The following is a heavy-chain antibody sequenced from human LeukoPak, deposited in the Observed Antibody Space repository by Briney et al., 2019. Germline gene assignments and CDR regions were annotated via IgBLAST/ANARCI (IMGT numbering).Heavy chain of an antibody. CDR3: ARLRFDFWSGYTHPYFDY. V-gene: IGHV4-39*01. D-gene: IGHD3-3*01. Sequence: KTSETLSLTCTVSRGSISSSSYYWGWIRQPPGRGLEWIGSVYYSGSPYYSPSLKSRVTISVDTSKNQFSLKLSSVAATDTAVYFCARLRFDFWSGYTHPYFDYWGQGTLVTVSS. CDR1: RGSISSSSYY. CDR2: VYYSGSP. J-gene: IGHJ4*02.